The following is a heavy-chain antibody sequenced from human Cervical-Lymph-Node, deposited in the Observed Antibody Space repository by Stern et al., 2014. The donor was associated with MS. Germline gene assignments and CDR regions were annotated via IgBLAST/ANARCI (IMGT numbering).Heavy chain of an antibody. CDR1: GYIFTDYY. V-gene: IGHV1-2*02. D-gene: IGHD3-3*01. J-gene: IGHJ4*01. CDR3: ARGSGTAYDLRGDY. Sequence: VHLVESGAEARAPGASMKVSCKASGYIFTDYYLHWGRQAPGQGLEWLGWINPNSGGPNYAQNFQGRVTMTRDTSISTAYMELRWLGSADTAVYYCARGSGTAYDLRGDYWGQGTLVTVSS. CDR2: INPNSGGP.